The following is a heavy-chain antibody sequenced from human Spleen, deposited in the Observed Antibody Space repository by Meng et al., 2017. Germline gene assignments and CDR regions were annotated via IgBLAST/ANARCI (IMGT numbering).Heavy chain of an antibody. CDR2: ISYDASYK. CDR1: GFTFSDYD. J-gene: IGHJ5*01. D-gene: IGHD3-10*01. Sequence: GESLKISCAASGFTFSDYDIHWVRQAPGKGLEWVSVISYDASYKYYADSVKGRFTVSRDNSKSTVYLQMNSLRAEDTALYYCARDAGYGLGSYRGDLDSWGHGKLVNVAS. CDR3: ARDAGYGLGSYRGDLDS. V-gene: IGHV3-30*04.